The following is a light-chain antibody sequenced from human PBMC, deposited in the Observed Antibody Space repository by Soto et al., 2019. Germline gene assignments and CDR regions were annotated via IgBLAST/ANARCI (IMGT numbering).Light chain of an antibody. V-gene: IGLV1-44*01. Sequence: QSVLTQPPSASGTPGQRVTISCSGSSSNIGSNTVNWYQQLPGTAPKLLIYSNNQRPSGVPDRFSGSKSGTSASLAISGLQSEDEADYYCAACDDSLHAYVVSGGGTKLTDL. CDR1: SSNIGSNT. CDR2: SNN. J-gene: IGLJ2*01. CDR3: AACDDSLHAYVV.